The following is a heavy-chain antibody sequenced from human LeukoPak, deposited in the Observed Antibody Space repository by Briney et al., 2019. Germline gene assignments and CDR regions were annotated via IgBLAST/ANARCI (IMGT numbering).Heavy chain of an antibody. CDR2: ISTYNGNT. V-gene: IGHV1-18*01. D-gene: IGHD2-2*01. Sequence: ASVMVSCKASGYTFTNYGINWVRQAPGQGLEWMGWISTYNGNTNYAQKLQGRVTMTTDTSTSTAYMELRSLRSDDTAVYYCAREDIVVVPAGFDPWGQGTLVTVSS. J-gene: IGHJ5*02. CDR3: AREDIVVVPAGFDP. CDR1: GYTFTNYG.